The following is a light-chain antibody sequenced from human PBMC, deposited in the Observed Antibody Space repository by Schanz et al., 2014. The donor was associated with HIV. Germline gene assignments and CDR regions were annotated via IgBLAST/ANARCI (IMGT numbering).Light chain of an antibody. CDR2: EVT. J-gene: IGLJ2*01. Sequence: QSALTQPPSASGSPGQSVTISCTGTSSDVGGDNHVSWYQQHPGKAPKLMIYEVTKRPSGVPDRFSGSKSGNTASLTVSGLQAEDEADYYCSSYAGNSNNLNVVFGGGTKLTVL. CDR3: SSYAGNSNNLNVV. V-gene: IGLV2-8*01. CDR1: SSDVGGDNH.